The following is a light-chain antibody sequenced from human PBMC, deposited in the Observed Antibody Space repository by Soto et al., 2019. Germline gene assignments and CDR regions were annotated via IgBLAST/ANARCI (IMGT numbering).Light chain of an antibody. CDR1: QSVLYSANNKNY. J-gene: IGKJ1*01. V-gene: IGKV4-1*01. CDR2: WAS. Sequence: DIVMTQAPESLAVSLGERATINFKSSQSVLYSANNKNYLAWYQQTPGQPPKLLIYWASTRESGVPDRFSGSGSGTDFTLTISSLQAEDVAVYYCQQYYRTPRTFGQGTKVEIK. CDR3: QQYYRTPRT.